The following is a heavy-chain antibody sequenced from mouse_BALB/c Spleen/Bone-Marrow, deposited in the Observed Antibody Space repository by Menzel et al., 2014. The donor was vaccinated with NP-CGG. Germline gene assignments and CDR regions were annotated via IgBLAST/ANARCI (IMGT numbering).Heavy chain of an antibody. Sequence: EVKVVESGGGLVKPGGSLKLSCAASGFTFSSYAMSWVRQSPEKRLEWVAEISSGGNYTYYPDTVTGRFTISGDNAKNILYLEMSSLRSDDTAMYYCVRAYGSSYAMDYWGQGTSVTVSS. V-gene: IGHV5-9-4*01. CDR1: GFTFSSYA. CDR3: VRAYGSSYAMDY. J-gene: IGHJ4*01. CDR2: ISSGGNYT. D-gene: IGHD1-1*01.